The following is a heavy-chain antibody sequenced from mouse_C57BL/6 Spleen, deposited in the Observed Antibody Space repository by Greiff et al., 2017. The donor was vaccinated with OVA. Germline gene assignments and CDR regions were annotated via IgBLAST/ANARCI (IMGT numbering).Heavy chain of an antibody. D-gene: IGHD2-3*01. V-gene: IGHV1-55*01. Sequence: QVQLQQPGAELVKPGASVKMSCKASGYTFTSYWITWVKQRPGQGLEWIGDIYPGSSSTNYNEKFKSKATLTVDTSSSTAYMQLSSLTSEDSAVYYCARSRDGYYGAMDYWGQGTSVTVSS. CDR1: GYTFTSYW. CDR2: IYPGSSST. CDR3: ARSRDGYYGAMDY. J-gene: IGHJ4*01.